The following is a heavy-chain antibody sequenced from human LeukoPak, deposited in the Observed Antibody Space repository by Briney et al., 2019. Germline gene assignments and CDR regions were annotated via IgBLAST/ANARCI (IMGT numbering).Heavy chain of an antibody. CDR1: GGTFSSYA. Sequence: SVKVSCKASGGTFSSYAISWVRQAPGQGLEWMGRIIPIFGIANYAQKFQGRVTITADKSTSTAYMELSSLRSEDAAVYYCAVWFGDPPSPFDYWGQGTLVTVSS. CDR2: IIPIFGIA. J-gene: IGHJ4*02. D-gene: IGHD3-10*01. CDR3: AVWFGDPPSPFDY. V-gene: IGHV1-69*04.